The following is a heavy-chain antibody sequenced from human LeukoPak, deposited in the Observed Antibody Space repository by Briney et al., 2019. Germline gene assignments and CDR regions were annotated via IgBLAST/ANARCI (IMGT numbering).Heavy chain of an antibody. CDR3: ARVGGSYYTYYYYYMDV. Sequence: SETLSLTCTVSGGFISSYYWSWIRQPPGKGLECIGYIYYSGSTNYNPSLKSRVTISVDTSKNQFSLKLSSVTAADTAVYYCARVGGSYYTYYYYYMDVWGKGTTVTISS. D-gene: IGHD1-26*01. V-gene: IGHV4-59*01. J-gene: IGHJ6*03. CDR2: IYYSGST. CDR1: GGFISSYY.